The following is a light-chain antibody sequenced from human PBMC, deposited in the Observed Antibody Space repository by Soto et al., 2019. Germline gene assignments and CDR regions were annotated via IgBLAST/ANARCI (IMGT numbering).Light chain of an antibody. CDR3: QQYYSAPS. V-gene: IGKV4-1*01. J-gene: IGKJ3*01. CDR2: WAS. Sequence: DIVMTQSPDSLAVSLGERATINCKSSQSVLYSSNNKNYLAWYQQKPGQPPKLLIYWASTRESGVPDRFSGSGSGTDFTLTITSLQAEDVAVYSCQQYYSAPSFGPGTKVDIK. CDR1: QSVLYSSNNKNY.